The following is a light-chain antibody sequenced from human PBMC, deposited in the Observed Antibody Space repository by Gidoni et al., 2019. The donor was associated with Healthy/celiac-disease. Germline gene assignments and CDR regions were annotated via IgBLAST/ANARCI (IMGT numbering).Light chain of an antibody. J-gene: IGKJ1*01. CDR3: QQYGSSPWT. Sequence: IVLTQSPGTLSLSPGERATLSCRASQSVSSSYLAWYQKKPGQAPRRLIYGASSRDTGIPDRFSGSGDGTDFTLTISRMEPEDFAVYYCQQYGSSPWTFGQGTKVEIK. V-gene: IGKV3-20*01. CDR2: GAS. CDR1: QSVSSSY.